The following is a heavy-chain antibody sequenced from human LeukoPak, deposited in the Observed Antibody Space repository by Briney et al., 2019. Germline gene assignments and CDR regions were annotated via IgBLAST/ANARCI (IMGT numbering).Heavy chain of an antibody. CDR3: ARYGSGYYFDY. V-gene: IGHV4-4*09. CDR1: GGSISSYY. D-gene: IGHD3-22*01. CDR2: IYTSGST. J-gene: IGHJ4*02. Sequence: SETLSLTCTVSGGSISSYYWSWIRQPPGKGLEWIGYIYTSGSTNYNPSLKSRVTISVDTSKNQFSLKLSSVTAADTAVYYCARYGSGYYFDYWGQGTLVTVSS.